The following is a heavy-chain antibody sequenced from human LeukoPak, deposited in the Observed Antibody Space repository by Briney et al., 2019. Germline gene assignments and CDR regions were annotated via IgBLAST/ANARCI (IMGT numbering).Heavy chain of an antibody. J-gene: IGHJ1*01. D-gene: IGHD2-21*01. CDR2: AYGDGNSK. CDR3: ATGGDFFYSH. V-gene: IGHV3-33*01. CDR1: GFRFNSYG. Sequence: GGSLRLSCAASGFRFNSYGVHWVRQAPGTGLEWVAVAYGDGNSKYYADSVKGRFTISKDISENILYLQMSSLRVEDTAKYFCATGGDFFYSHWGQGTLVTVSS.